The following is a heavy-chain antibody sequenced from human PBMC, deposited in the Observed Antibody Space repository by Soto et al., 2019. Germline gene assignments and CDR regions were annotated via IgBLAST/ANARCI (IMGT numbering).Heavy chain of an antibody. CDR3: ARDFKEYCSDGKCNWFDP. CDR1: GGSITSGGYY. J-gene: IGHJ5*02. CDR2: ISYSGST. V-gene: IGHV4-61*08. Sequence: SETLSLTCTVSGGSITSGGYYWSWIRQHPGKGLEWIGYISYSGSTDYNPSLKSRVTISLDASKNQLSLQVRSATAADAAVYYCARDFKEYCSDGKCNWFDPWGQGTLVTVS. D-gene: IGHD2-15*01.